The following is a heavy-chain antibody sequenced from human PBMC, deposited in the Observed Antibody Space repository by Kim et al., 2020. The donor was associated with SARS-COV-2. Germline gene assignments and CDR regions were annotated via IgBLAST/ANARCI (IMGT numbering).Heavy chain of an antibody. D-gene: IGHD2-21*01. CDR1: GFTVSSYY. V-gene: IGHV3-66*04. CDR3: SARRQSYCDVLPYHYWDYG. CDR2: ISCGGSN. J-gene: IGHJ6*01. Sequence: GGSLRLSCAASGFTVSSYYMRWVRQAPGKGLEWVAVISCGGSNYYYDSAMDGFSIISNNTYNTPLFQTINLRGADTTVFYCSARRQSYCDVLPYHYWDYG.